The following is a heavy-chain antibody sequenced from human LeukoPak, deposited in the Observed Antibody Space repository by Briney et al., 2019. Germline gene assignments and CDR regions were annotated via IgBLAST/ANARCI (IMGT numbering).Heavy chain of an antibody. CDR2: IYYSGST. V-gene: IGHV4-30-4*08. Sequence: LRLSCAASGFTFSSYSMNWIRQPPGKGLEWIGYIYYSGSTYYNPSLKSRVTISVDTSKNQFSLKPSSVTAADTAVYYCARVDSSGYHYFDYWGQGTLVTVSS. CDR1: GFTFSSYS. J-gene: IGHJ4*02. CDR3: ARVDSSGYHYFDY. D-gene: IGHD3-22*01.